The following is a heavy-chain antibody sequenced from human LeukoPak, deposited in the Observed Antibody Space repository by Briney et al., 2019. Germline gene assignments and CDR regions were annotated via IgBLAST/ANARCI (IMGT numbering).Heavy chain of an antibody. CDR1: GYTLTELS. CDR2: FDPEDGET. Sequence: ASVKVSCKVSGYTLTELSMHWVRQAPGKGLEWMGGFDPEDGETIYAQKFQGRVTITADESTSTAYMELSSLRSEDTAVYYCARVSSALFDYWGQGTLVTVSS. V-gene: IGHV1-24*01. CDR3: ARVSSALFDY. D-gene: IGHD6-13*01. J-gene: IGHJ4*02.